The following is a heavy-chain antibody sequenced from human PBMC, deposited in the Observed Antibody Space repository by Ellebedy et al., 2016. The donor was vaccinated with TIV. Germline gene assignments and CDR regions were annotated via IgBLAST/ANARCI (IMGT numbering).Heavy chain of an antibody. D-gene: IGHD2-2*01. CDR2: ISAYNGNT. CDR1: GYTFTSYG. J-gene: IGHJ6*02. Sequence: ASVKVSCKASGYTFTSYGISWVRQAPGQGLEWMGWISAYNGNTNYAQKLQGRVTMTTDTSTSTAYMELRSLRSDDTAVYYCARERTVVPAARYYYYYGMDVWGQGTTVTVSS. V-gene: IGHV1-18*04. CDR3: ARERTVVPAARYYYYYGMDV.